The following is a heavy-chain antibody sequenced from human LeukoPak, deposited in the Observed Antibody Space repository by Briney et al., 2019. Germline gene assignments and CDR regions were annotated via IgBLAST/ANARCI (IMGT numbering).Heavy chain of an antibody. CDR2: INPSGGST. D-gene: IGHD2-2*01. Sequence: ASVTVSCTASGYTFTSYYMHWVRQAPGQGLEWMGIINPSGGSTSYAQKFQGRVTMTRDTSTSTVYMELSSLRSEDTAVYYCARGGYCSSTSCYGYYYYYGMDVWGQGTTVTVSS. CDR3: ARGGYCSSTSCYGYYYYYGMDV. CDR1: GYTFTSYY. V-gene: IGHV1-46*01. J-gene: IGHJ6*02.